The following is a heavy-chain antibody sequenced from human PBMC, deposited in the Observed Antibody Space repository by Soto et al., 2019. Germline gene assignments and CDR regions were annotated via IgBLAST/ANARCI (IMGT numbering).Heavy chain of an antibody. CDR3: ARRWGESDAFDI. CDR2: IYYSGST. D-gene: IGHD3-16*01. CDR1: GGSISSYY. Sequence: SETLSLTCTVSGGSISSYYWSWIRQPPGKGLEWIGYIYYSGSTNYNPSLKSRVTISVDTSKNQFSLKLSSVTAADTAVYYCARRWGESDAFDIWGQGTMVTVSS. J-gene: IGHJ3*02. V-gene: IGHV4-59*08.